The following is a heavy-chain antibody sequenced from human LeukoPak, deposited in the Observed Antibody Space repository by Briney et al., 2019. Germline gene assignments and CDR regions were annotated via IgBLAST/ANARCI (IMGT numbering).Heavy chain of an antibody. D-gene: IGHD3-10*01. Sequence: SETLSLTCAVYGGSFSGYYWSWIRQPPGKGLEWIGEINHSGSTNYNPSLKSRVTISVDTSKNQFSLKLNSVTAADTAVCYCAKSNGYGLVDIWGQGTMVTVFS. V-gene: IGHV4-34*01. CDR1: GGSFSGYY. CDR3: AKSNGYGLVDI. CDR2: INHSGST. J-gene: IGHJ3*02.